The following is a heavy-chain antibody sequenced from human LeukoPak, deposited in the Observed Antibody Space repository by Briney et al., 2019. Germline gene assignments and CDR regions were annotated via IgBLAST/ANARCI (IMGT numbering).Heavy chain of an antibody. CDR2: IKQDGSEK. D-gene: IGHD3-16*01. CDR3: ARDLGYYGMDV. V-gene: IGHV3-7*01. J-gene: IGHJ6*02. Sequence: GGSLRLSCTASGFTFGDYAMSWVRQAPGKGLEWVANIKQDGSEKYYVDSVKGRFTISRDNAKNSLYLQMNSLRAEDTAVYYCARDLGYYGMDVWGQGTTVTVSS. CDR1: GFTFGDYA.